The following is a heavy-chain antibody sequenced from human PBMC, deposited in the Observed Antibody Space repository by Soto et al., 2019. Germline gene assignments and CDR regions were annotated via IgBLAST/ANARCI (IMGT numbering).Heavy chain of an antibody. CDR2: ISDSGISI. Sequence: EEQLLESGGGLIQPGGSLRLSCAASGFAFYNYAMAWVLQAPGKGLEWVSGISDSGISIYYTDSVKGRFTISRDNSKNTLFLQMDRLRGEDTALDYCAKDARRTGLLGQWVGWGQGTLVTVSS. D-gene: IGHD1-26*01. CDR1: GFAFYNYA. V-gene: IGHV3-23*01. CDR3: AKDARRTGLLGQWVG. J-gene: IGHJ4*02.